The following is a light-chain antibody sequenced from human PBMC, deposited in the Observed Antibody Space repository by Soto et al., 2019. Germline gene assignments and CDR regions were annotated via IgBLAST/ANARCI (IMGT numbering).Light chain of an antibody. CDR3: SAHTSGSTRV. CDR1: FSDVGGYDY. Sequence: QSALTQPASVSGSPGQSIAISCTGTFSDVGGYDYVSWYQQHPDKAPKLMIYEVTKRPSGVSSRFSGSKSGNTASLTISGVQPEDEADYYGSAHTSGSTRVFGSGTK. J-gene: IGLJ1*01. V-gene: IGLV2-14*01. CDR2: EVT.